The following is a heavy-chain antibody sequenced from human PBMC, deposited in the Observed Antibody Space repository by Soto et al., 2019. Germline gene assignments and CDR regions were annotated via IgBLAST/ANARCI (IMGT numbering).Heavy chain of an antibody. CDR3: APRSPAFDF. J-gene: IGHJ4*02. CDR2: ISTDKGKT. Sequence: QVQLVQSGPEVKKPGASVKVSCKTSGYTFTSYGISWVRQAPGQGLEWLGWISTDKGKTSYAQKFQGRVTMTTDTSTRAGYLELRRLSSDDSAVYYCAPRSPAFDFGGQGSLVTVSS. CDR1: GYTFTSYG. V-gene: IGHV1-18*01.